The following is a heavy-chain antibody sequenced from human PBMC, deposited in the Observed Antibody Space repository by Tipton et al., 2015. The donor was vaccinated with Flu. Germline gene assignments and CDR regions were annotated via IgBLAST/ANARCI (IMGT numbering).Heavy chain of an antibody. J-gene: IGHJ6*02. D-gene: IGHD3-10*01. CDR3: ARDLRITMIRGIRVDYFGMDV. CDR1: GFTVSSNY. V-gene: IGHV3-53*01. Sequence: QLVQSGGGLIQPGGSLRLSCAVSGFTVSSNYMTWVRQAPGKGLEWVSVIYSGGSTYYADSVKGRFTISRDNSKNTLYLQMNSLRVEDTAVYYCARDLRITMIRGIRVDYFGMDVWGQGTTVIVSS. CDR2: IYSGGST.